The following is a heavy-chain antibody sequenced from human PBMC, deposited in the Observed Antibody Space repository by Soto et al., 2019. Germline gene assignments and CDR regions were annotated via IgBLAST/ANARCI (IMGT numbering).Heavy chain of an antibody. D-gene: IGHD4-17*01. CDR3: ARDSGDPKSDSWFDP. Sequence: ASVKVSCKASGYTFTSYGISWVRQAPGQGLEWMGWISVYNGNTNYAQKLQGRVTMTTDTSTSTAYMELRSLRSDDTAVYYCARDSGDPKSDSWFDPWGQGTLVTVSS. V-gene: IGHV1-18*01. J-gene: IGHJ5*02. CDR1: GYTFTSYG. CDR2: ISVYNGNT.